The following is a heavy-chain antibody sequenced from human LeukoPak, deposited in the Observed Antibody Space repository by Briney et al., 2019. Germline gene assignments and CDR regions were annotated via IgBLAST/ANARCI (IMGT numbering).Heavy chain of an antibody. Sequence: PSETLSLTCTVSNISISSHYWSWIRQSPGKGLEWIGYIYFTGSTNYNPSLKSRVTISVDTSKNQFSLKLSSVTPADTAVYYCARSLEGHYDFWSGYPYYFDYWGQGTLVTVSS. V-gene: IGHV4-59*11. J-gene: IGHJ4*02. D-gene: IGHD3-3*01. CDR3: ARSLEGHYDFWSGYPYYFDY. CDR1: NISISSHY. CDR2: IYFTGST.